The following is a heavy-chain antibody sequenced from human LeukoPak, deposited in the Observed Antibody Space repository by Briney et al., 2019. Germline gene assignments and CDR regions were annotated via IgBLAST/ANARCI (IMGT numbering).Heavy chain of an antibody. D-gene: IGHD3-22*01. CDR3: ARVGYYDSSGYYEGFDP. J-gene: IGHJ5*02. CDR2: ISSSSSTI. Sequence: GGSLRLSCAASGFTFSTYNMNWVRQAPGKGLEWVSYISSSSSTIYYADSVKGRFTISRDNAKNSLYLQMNSLRAEDTAVYYRARVGYYDSSGYYEGFDPWGQGTLVTVSS. V-gene: IGHV3-48*04. CDR1: GFTFSTYN.